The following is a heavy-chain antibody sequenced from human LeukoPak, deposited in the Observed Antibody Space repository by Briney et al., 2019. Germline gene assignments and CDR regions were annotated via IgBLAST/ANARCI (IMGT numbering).Heavy chain of an antibody. CDR2: ISGSSSTT. CDR1: GFTFSSYW. J-gene: IGHJ4*02. CDR3: ARDRRQGTNWGRSTTQTPLDY. V-gene: IGHV3-48*02. D-gene: IGHD7-27*01. Sequence: GGSLRLSCVVSGFTFSSYWMNWVRQAPGKGLEWVSYISGSSSTTYYADSVKGRFTISRDNAKNSLYLQMNSLRDEDTAMYYCARDRRQGTNWGRSTTQTPLDYWGQGTLVTVSS.